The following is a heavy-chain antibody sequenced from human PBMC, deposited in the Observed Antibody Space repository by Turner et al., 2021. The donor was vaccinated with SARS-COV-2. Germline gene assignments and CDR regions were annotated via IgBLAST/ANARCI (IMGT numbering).Heavy chain of an antibody. V-gene: IGHV3-23*01. J-gene: IGHJ4*02. D-gene: IGHD3-22*01. CDR3: AKADRVMIVVVITLFDY. CDR1: GFTCSSYA. CDR2: ISGSGGTT. Sequence: EVQLLESGGGLVQPGGSLRLPCAASGFTCSSYAMSWVRRAPGKGLEWVSAISGSGGTTYYADSVKGRFTISRDNSKNTLYLQMNSLRAEDTAVYYCAKADRVMIVVVITLFDYWGQGTLVTVSS.